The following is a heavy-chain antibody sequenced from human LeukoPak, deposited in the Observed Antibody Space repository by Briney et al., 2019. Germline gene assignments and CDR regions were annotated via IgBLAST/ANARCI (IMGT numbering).Heavy chain of an antibody. D-gene: IGHD2-8*01. J-gene: IGHJ4*02. CDR1: GFTFSSYG. CDR3: AKDRGYCTNGVCYSRFSFDY. CDR2: IRYDGSNK. V-gene: IGHV3-30*02. Sequence: SGGSLRLSCAASGFTFSSYGMHWVRQAPGKGLEWVAFIRYDGSNKYYADSVKGRFTISRDNSKNTLYLQMNSLRAEDTAVYYRAKDRGYCTNGVCYSRFSFDYWGQGTLVTVSS.